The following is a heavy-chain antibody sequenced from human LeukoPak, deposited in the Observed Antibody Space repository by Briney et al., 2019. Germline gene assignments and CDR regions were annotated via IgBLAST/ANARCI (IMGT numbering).Heavy chain of an antibody. D-gene: IGHD3-3*01. V-gene: IGHV1-46*01. J-gene: IGHJ5*02. CDR3: ARSYYDFWSGYYNNWFDP. CDR2: ISPSGGST. Sequence: ASVTVSCKAFGYTFTSNYMHWVRQAPGQGPEWMGVISPSGGSTTYAQKFQGRVTLTRDMSTSTDYLELSSLRSEDTAVYYCARSYYDFWSGYYNNWFDPWGQGTLVTVSS. CDR1: GYTFTSNY.